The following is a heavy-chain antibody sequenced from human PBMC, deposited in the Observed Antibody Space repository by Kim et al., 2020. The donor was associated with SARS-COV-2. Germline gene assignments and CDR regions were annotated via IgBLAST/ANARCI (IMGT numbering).Heavy chain of an antibody. J-gene: IGHJ4*02. CDR1: GFTFSDYA. V-gene: IGHV3-30*04. CDR2: ISYDGINK. CDR3: ARGPVYCSGGSCLRFDY. Sequence: GGSLRLSCAASGFTFSDYAIHWVRQAPGKGLEWVAAISYDGINKSYADSVKGRFTISSDNSKNTLYLQMDSLRPEDTAVYYCARGPVYCSGGSCLRFDYWGQGILVTVSS. D-gene: IGHD2-15*01.